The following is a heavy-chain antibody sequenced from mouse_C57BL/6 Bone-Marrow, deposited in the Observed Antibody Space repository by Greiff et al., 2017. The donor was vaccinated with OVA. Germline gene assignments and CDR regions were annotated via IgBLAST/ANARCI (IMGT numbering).Heavy chain of an antibody. CDR2: IYPVSGET. V-gene: IGHV1-11*01. D-gene: IGHD3-3*01. Sequence: LLESGAELASPGASVTLSCKASGYTFTDHIMNWVKKRPGQGLEWIGRIYPVSGETNYNQKFMGKATFSVDRSSSTVYMVLNSLTSEDPAVYYCGRGADPWGYAMDYWGQGTSVTVSS. CDR3: GRGADPWGYAMDY. J-gene: IGHJ4*01. CDR1: GYTFTDHI.